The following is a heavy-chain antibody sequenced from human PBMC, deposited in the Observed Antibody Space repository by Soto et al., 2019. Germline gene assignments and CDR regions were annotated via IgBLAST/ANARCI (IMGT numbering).Heavy chain of an antibody. CDR2: INPNSGGT. D-gene: IGHD3-10*01. V-gene: IGHV1-2*02. Sequence: ASVKVSCKASGYTFTSYYMHWVRQAPGQGLEWMGWINPNSGGTNYAQKFQGRVTMTRDTSISTAYMELSRLRSDDTAVYYCARDRVITMVRGVISYYGMDVWGQGTTVTVSS. J-gene: IGHJ6*02. CDR3: ARDRVITMVRGVISYYGMDV. CDR1: GYTFTSYY.